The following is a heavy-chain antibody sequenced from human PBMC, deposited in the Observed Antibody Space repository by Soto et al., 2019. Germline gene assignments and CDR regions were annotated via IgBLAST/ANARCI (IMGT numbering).Heavy chain of an antibody. Sequence: GXSVKVSCQASVNSFTPYYMHWVRQAPGQGLEWMGIINPSGGRTTYAQKFQGRVTMTRDTSTSTFHMELSSLTSEDTAVYYCAGLYHYDSSGYYDYWGQGTLVTVSS. CDR3: AGLYHYDSSGYYDY. CDR1: VNSFTPYY. CDR2: INPSGGRT. D-gene: IGHD3-22*01. J-gene: IGHJ4*02. V-gene: IGHV1-46*01.